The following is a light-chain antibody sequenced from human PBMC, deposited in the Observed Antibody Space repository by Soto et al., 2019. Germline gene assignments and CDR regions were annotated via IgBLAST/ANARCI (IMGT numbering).Light chain of an antibody. CDR2: GAS. CDR1: RGVSANY. V-gene: IGKV3-20*01. J-gene: IGKJ1*01. Sequence: ENLLTQSPGTLSLYQGEGATLSCRASRGVSANYLAWYQQKPGQAPTLLIYGASIRAAGIPDRFSGSGSGTDFTLTIRRLEPDDFAVYYCQQYGSSPRTFGQGTKVDI. CDR3: QQYGSSPRT.